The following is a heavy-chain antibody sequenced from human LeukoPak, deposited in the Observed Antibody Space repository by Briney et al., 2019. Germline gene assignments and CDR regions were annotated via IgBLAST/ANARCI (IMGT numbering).Heavy chain of an antibody. Sequence: GGSLRLSCAASGFTFDDYAMHWVRQAPGKGLEWVSGISWNSGSIGYADSVKGRFTISRDNAKNSLYLQMNSLRAEDTAVYYCARGTYGDYVSPDYWGQGTLVTVSS. CDR1: GFTFDDYA. J-gene: IGHJ4*02. D-gene: IGHD4-17*01. CDR3: ARGTYGDYVSPDY. CDR2: ISWNSGSI. V-gene: IGHV3-9*01.